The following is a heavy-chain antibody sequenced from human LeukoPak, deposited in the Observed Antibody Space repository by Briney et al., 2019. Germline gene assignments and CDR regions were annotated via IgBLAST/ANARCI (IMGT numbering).Heavy chain of an antibody. CDR2: IYSDGSST. CDR1: GFTFRSYW. J-gene: IGHJ4*02. CDR3: VRDAGNWIGNYYFDY. Sequence: PGGSLRLSCAASGFTFRSYWMHSVRQAPGKGLVWVSRIYSDGSSTGYADSVKGRFTIPRDNAKNMLYLQMNSLRVEDTAVYYCVRDAGNWIGNYYFDYWGQGTLVTVSS. V-gene: IGHV3-74*01. D-gene: IGHD1-1*01.